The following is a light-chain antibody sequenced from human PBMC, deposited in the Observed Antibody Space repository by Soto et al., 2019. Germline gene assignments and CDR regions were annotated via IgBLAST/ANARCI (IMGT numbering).Light chain of an antibody. J-gene: IGLJ1*01. Sequence: SYELTQPPSVSVAPGQTAKITCGGNNIGSKSVHWYQQKPGQAPVLVVYEDSDRPSGIPERFSGSNSGNTATLTISRVEAGDEADYYCHVWDSSSDHFVFGTGPKLTVL. CDR1: NIGSKS. V-gene: IGLV3-21*02. CDR3: HVWDSSSDHFV. CDR2: EDS.